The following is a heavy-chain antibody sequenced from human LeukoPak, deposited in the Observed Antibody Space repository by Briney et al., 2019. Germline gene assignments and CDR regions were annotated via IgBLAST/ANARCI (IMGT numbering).Heavy chain of an antibody. V-gene: IGHV1-8*01. CDR1: GYTFTSYD. J-gene: IGHJ4*02. Sequence: ASVKVSCKASGYTFTSYDINWVRQATGQGLEWMGWMNPNSGNTGYAQKFQGRVTMTRNTSISTAYMELSSLRSEDTAVYYCARGVRYFDWLEYDYWGQGTLVTVSP. CDR2: MNPNSGNT. CDR3: ARGVRYFDWLEYDY. D-gene: IGHD3-9*01.